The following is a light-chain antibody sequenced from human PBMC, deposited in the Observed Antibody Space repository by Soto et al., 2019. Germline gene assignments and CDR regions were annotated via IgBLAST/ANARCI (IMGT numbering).Light chain of an antibody. Sequence: EIVLTQSPATLSLSTGDRATLSCRASQSISSNLACYQQKRGQAPRLLIYDAFNRATGIPARFSGSGSGTDVTLTISSLAPEDFAVYYCQQRRTWPSVTFGGGTKVEIK. V-gene: IGKV3-11*01. CDR1: QSISSN. J-gene: IGKJ4*01. CDR2: DAF. CDR3: QQRRTWPSVT.